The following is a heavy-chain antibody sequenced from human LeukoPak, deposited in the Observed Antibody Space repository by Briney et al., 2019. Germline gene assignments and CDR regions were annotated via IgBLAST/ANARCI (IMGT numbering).Heavy chain of an antibody. Sequence: GGSLRLPCAASGFTFDDYTMHWVRHAPGKGLEWVSLISWDGGSTYYADSVKGRFTISRDNSKNSLYLQMNSLRTEDTALYYCAKDRGYYDSSGYSEGYFDYWGQGTLVTVSS. V-gene: IGHV3-43*01. CDR1: GFTFDDYT. D-gene: IGHD3-22*01. CDR3: AKDRGYYDSSGYSEGYFDY. J-gene: IGHJ4*02. CDR2: ISWDGGST.